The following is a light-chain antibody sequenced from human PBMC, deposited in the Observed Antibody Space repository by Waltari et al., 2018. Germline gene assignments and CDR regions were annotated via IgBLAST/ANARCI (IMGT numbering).Light chain of an antibody. V-gene: IGKV3-11*01. J-gene: IGKJ1*01. CDR1: QSVGTS. Sequence: EIVLTQSPVTLSLSPGYRATLSCRATQSVGTSLAGYQQIPGQPPRLLIFDASKRAPGIPARFSGSGSETDFTLTISNLEPEDFAVYYCQQRSTWWTFGQGTRVEIK. CDR3: QQRSTWWT. CDR2: DAS.